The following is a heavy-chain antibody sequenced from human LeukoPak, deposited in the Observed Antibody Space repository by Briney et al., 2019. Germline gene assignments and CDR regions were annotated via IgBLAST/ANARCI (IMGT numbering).Heavy chain of an antibody. V-gene: IGHV1-69*04. CDR2: IIPILGIA. CDR1: GGTFSSYA. Sequence: SVKVSCKASGGTFSSYAISWVRQAPGQGLEWMGRIIPILGIANYAQKFQGRVTITADKSTSTAYMELSSLRSEDTAVYYCARVMASLAIDYWGQETLVTVSS. CDR3: ARVMASLAIDY. J-gene: IGHJ4*02. D-gene: IGHD5-12*01.